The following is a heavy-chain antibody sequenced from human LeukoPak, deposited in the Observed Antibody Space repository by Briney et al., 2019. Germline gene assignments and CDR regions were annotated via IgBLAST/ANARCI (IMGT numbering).Heavy chain of an antibody. J-gene: IGHJ5*02. D-gene: IGHD3-10*01. Sequence: PGGSLRLSCAASGFTFSSYWMSWVRQAPGKGLEWVANIKQDGSEKYYVDSVKGRFTISRDNAKSSLYLQVNSLRAEDTAVYYCARGPITMVRGVPAAWGQGTLVTVSS. CDR3: ARGPITMVRGVPAA. CDR1: GFTFSSYW. V-gene: IGHV3-7*03. CDR2: IKQDGSEK.